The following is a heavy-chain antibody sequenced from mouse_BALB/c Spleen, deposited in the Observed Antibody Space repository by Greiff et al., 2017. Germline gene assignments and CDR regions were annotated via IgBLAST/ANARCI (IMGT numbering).Heavy chain of an antibody. D-gene: IGHD1-1*01. J-gene: IGHJ4*01. CDR1: GFSLTSYG. CDR2: IWAGGST. CDR3: ARDYYYYGSSYAMDY. Sequence: QAQLKESGPGLVAPSQSLSITCTVSGFSLTSYGVHWVRQPPGKGLEWLGVIWAGGSTNYNSALMSRLSISKDNSKSQVFLKMNSLQTDDTAMYYCARDYYYYGSSYAMDYWGQGTSVTVSS. V-gene: IGHV2-9*02.